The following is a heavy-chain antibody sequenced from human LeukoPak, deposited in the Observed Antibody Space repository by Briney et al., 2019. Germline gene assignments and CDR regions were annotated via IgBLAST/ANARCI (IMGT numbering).Heavy chain of an antibody. Sequence: PGGSLRLSCAASGFTFSSYSMNWVRQAPGKGLEWVSYISSSSSTIYYADSVKGRFTISRDNAKNSLYLQMNSLRAEDTAVYYCARVSSGWLFDYWGQGTPVTVSS. CDR2: ISSSSSTI. CDR3: ARVSSGWLFDY. J-gene: IGHJ4*02. CDR1: GFTFSSYS. D-gene: IGHD6-19*01. V-gene: IGHV3-48*01.